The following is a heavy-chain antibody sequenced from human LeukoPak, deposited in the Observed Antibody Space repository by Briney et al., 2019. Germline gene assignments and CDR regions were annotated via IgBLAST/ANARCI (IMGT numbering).Heavy chain of an antibody. D-gene: IGHD3-3*01. J-gene: IGHJ5*02. V-gene: IGHV1-69*05. Sequence: SSVKVSCKASGGTFSSYAISWVRQAPGQGLEWMGRIIPIFGTANYAQKFQGRVTITTDESTSTAYMELSSLRSEDTAVYYCARGYYHFWSGSGPGWFDPWGQGTLVTVSS. CDR3: ARGYYHFWSGSGPGWFDP. CDR2: IIPIFGTA. CDR1: GGTFSSYA.